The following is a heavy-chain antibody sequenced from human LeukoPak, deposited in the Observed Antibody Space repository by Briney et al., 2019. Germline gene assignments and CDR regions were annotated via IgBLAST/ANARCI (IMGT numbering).Heavy chain of an antibody. V-gene: IGHV3-7*01. D-gene: IGHD3-22*01. CDR3: ARAYFYYDSSGYYGDY. CDR1: VFPFSTYW. CDR2: IKQDGREK. Sequence: GGSLRLSCAASVFPFSTYWMSWVRQAPGKGLEWVANIKQDGREKYYVDSVKGRFTIYRDNAKNSLYLQMNSLRAEDTAVYYCARAYFYYDSSGYYGDYWGQGTLITVTS. J-gene: IGHJ4*02.